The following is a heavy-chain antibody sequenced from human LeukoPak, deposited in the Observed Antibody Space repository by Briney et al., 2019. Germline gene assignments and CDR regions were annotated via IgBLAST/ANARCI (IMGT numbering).Heavy chain of an antibody. CDR3: ARGPDCGGDCFSYFFDK. CDR1: GDTFSSYA. V-gene: IGHV1-69*01. J-gene: IGHJ4*02. Sequence: GSSVKLSCKAPGDTFSSYAISWVRQAPGQGLEWMGGIIPIFGTPEYAQKFQRRVTITADEPTSTAYMELSSLRSEDTAVYYCARGPDCGGDCFSYFFDKWGQGTQVTVSS. CDR2: IIPIFGTP. D-gene: IGHD2-21*02.